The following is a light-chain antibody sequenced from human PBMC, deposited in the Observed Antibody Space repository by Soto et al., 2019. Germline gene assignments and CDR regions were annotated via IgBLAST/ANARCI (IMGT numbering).Light chain of an antibody. V-gene: IGKV3-20*01. CDR2: GAS. CDR3: QQYGSSGT. CDR1: QSVSNNY. J-gene: IGKJ1*01. Sequence: PGERATLSCRASQSVSNNYLAWYQKKPGQAPRLLIYGASNRATGIPDSFSGSGSGTDFTLTISRLEPEDFAVYYCQQYGSSGTFGQGTKVDIK.